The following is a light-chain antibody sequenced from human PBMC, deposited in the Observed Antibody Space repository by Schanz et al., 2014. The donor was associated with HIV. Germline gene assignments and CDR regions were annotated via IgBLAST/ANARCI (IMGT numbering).Light chain of an antibody. CDR3: QYFGNSGGT. V-gene: IGKV3-11*01. J-gene: IGKJ4*01. CDR1: QSVGTF. CDR2: DAS. Sequence: EIVLTQSPATLSLSPGERGTLSCRASQSVGTFLAWLQQKPGQAPRLLIYDASNRATGVPARFSATGSGTDFTLTISSLEPEDFAVYYCQYFGNSGGTFGGGTKVEIK.